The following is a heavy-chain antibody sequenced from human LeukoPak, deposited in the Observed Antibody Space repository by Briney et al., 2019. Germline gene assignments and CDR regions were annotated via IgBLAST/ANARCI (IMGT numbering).Heavy chain of an antibody. CDR2: FSASCST. V-gene: IGHV3-23*01. CDR3: AQDLSYIGLDN. CDR1: GFTFSSYC. Sequence: GGSLRLSCAASGFTFSSYCRNWVRQAPGKGLEWVSAFSASCSTYYADSVKGRFTVSRDNSENMLYLQMNSLRAEDTAVYSCAQDLSYIGLDNWGQGSLVSVSS. J-gene: IGHJ4*02. D-gene: IGHD2-15*01.